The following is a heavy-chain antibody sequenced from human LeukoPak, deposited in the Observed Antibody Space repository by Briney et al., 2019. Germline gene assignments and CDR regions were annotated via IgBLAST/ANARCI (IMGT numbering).Heavy chain of an antibody. V-gene: IGHV3-30*02. J-gene: IGHJ3*02. CDR2: IRYDGSNK. Sequence: GGSLRLSCAASGFTFSSYGMHWVRQAPGKGLEWVAFIRYDGSNKYYADSVKGRFTISRDNAKNSAYLQINSLRVEDTAVYYCVAISYLAFDIWGQGTMVTVSS. CDR1: GFTFSSYG. CDR3: VAISYLAFDI. D-gene: IGHD3-3*01.